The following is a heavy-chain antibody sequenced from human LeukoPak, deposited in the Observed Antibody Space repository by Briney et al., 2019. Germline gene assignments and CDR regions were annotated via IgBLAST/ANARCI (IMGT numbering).Heavy chain of an antibody. Sequence: GGSLRLSCAASGXTFSSYSVNWVRQAPGKGLEWVSSISSSSSYIYYADSVKGRFTISRDNAKNSLYLQMNSLRAEDTAVYYCARGTRTTGIYYFDYWGQGTLVTVSS. V-gene: IGHV3-21*01. J-gene: IGHJ4*02. CDR1: GXTFSSYS. CDR3: ARGTRTTGIYYFDY. CDR2: ISSSSSYI. D-gene: IGHD1-1*01.